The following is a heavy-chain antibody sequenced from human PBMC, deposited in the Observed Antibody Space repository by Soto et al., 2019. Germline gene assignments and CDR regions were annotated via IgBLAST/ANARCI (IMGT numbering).Heavy chain of an antibody. CDR3: ARDRDTDYLAY. D-gene: IGHD3-10*01. CDR1: GFTFSNYW. J-gene: IGHJ4*02. Sequence: EVQLVESGGGLVQPGGSLRLSCVASGFTFSNYWMSWVRQAPGKGLEWVANIQQDGSEKYYVDSVKGRFTISRDNAKTSMYLQMNSLSAEDTAVYYCARDRDTDYLAYWGQGALVTVSS. V-gene: IGHV3-7*01. CDR2: IQQDGSEK.